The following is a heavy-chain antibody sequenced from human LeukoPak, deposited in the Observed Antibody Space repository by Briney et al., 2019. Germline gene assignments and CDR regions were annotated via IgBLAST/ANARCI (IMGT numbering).Heavy chain of an antibody. J-gene: IGHJ5*02. CDR1: GGSISSGGYS. CDR2: IYYSGST. Sequence: SQTLSLTCTVSGGSISSGGYSWSWIRQHPGKGLEWIGYIYYSGSTYYNPSLKSRVTISVDTSKNQFSLKLSSVTAADTAVYYCARLRVYEGWFDPWGQGTLVTVSS. D-gene: IGHD3-3*01. CDR3: ARLRVYEGWFDP. V-gene: IGHV4-31*03.